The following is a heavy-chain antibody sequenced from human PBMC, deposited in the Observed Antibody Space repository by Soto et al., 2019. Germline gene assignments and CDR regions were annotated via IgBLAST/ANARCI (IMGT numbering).Heavy chain of an antibody. CDR3: AIWSNWNPLYYRGMDA. D-gene: IGHD1-20*01. CDR1: GGAFTNYS. CDR2: IIPLHNTS. J-gene: IGHJ6*02. V-gene: IGHV1-69*08. Sequence: SVKVSCKVSGGAFTNYSLNWVRHAPGQGLEWLGGIIPLHNTSNYSLKLLGRGSVTADISSNTVYMHLSGLTSDDTATYYCAIWSNWNPLYYRGMDAWGQGTTVTVSS.